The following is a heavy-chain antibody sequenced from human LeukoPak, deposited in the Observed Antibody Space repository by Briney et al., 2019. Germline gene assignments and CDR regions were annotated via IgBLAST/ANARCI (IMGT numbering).Heavy chain of an antibody. CDR1: GGSISSYY. CDR3: AGGGSYYSFYYFES. V-gene: IGHV4-59*08. CDR2: IYYSGST. J-gene: IGHJ4*02. D-gene: IGHD1-26*01. Sequence: SETLSLTCTVSGGSISSYYWSWIRQPPGKGLEWIGYIYYSGSTNYNPSLKSRVTISVDTSKNQFSLKLSSVTAADTAVYYCAGGGSYYSFYYFESWGQGTLVTVSS.